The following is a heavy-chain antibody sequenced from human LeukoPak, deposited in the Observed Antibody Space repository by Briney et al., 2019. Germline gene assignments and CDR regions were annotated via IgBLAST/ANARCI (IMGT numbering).Heavy chain of an antibody. CDR2: TNPNSGNT. J-gene: IGHJ6*03. Sequence: ASVKVSCKASGYTFTSYGISWVRQATGQGLEWMGWTNPNSGNTGHAQKFQGRVTITRNTSISTAYMELSSLRSEDTAVYYCARAISYGYSGNYYYYYYMDVWGKGTTVTVSS. CDR3: ARAISYGYSGNYYYYYYMDV. D-gene: IGHD5-18*01. V-gene: IGHV1-8*03. CDR1: GYTFTSYG.